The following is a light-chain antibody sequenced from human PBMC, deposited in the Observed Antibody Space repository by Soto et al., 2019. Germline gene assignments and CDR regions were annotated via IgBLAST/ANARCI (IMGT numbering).Light chain of an antibody. CDR3: QQCFWHWT. CDR1: QGVRKY. Sequence: EILLTQSPATLSLSPGERATLSCRASQGVRKYLAWYQQKPGQVPRVLIYDIFDRAVGVPARFSGSGSGTEFTLSITSLQPDDFATYYCQQCFWHWTFGQGTKVDIK. J-gene: IGKJ1*01. CDR2: DIF. V-gene: IGKV3-11*01.